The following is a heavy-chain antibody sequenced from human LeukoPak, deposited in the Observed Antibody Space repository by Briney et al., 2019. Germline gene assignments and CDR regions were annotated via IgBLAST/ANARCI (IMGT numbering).Heavy chain of an antibody. V-gene: IGHV4-34*01. CDR3: ARGSSSWYRSFYFDY. D-gene: IGHD6-13*01. CDR1: GGSFSGYY. CDR2: INHSGST. J-gene: IGHJ4*02. Sequence: SETLSLTCAVYGGSFSGYYWSWIRQPPGKGLEWIGEINHSGSTNYNPSLKSRVTISVDTSKNQFSLKLSSVTAADTAVYYCARGSSSWYRSFYFDYWGQGALVTVSS.